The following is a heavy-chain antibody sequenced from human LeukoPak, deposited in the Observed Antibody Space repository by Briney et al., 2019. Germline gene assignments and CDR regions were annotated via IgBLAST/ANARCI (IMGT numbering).Heavy chain of an antibody. J-gene: IGHJ4*02. CDR2: IYSDGST. D-gene: IGHD5-12*01. V-gene: IGHV3-66*01. Sequence: GGSLRLSCATSGFTVSSSYLSWVRQAPGKGLEWVSVIYSDGSTYYADSVKGRFTISRDNSKNTLFLQTNSLRAEDTAVYYCARWVVATMFDYWGPGTLVTVSS. CDR1: GFTVSSSY. CDR3: ARWVVATMFDY.